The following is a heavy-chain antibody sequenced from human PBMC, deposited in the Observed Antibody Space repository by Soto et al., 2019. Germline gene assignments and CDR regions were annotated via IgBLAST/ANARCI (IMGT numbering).Heavy chain of an antibody. Sequence: ASVKVSCKVSGYTLTELSMHWVRQAPGKGLEWMGGFDPEDGETIYAQKFQGRVTMTEDTSTDTAYMELSSLRSEDTAVYYCATGVVVPAAIGYYYYGVDVWGQGTTVTVSS. CDR1: GYTLTELS. V-gene: IGHV1-24*01. CDR3: ATGVVVPAAIGYYYYGVDV. J-gene: IGHJ6*02. CDR2: FDPEDGET. D-gene: IGHD2-2*01.